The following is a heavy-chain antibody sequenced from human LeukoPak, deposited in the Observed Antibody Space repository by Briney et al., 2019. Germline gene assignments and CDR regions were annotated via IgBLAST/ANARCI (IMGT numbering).Heavy chain of an antibody. CDR2: IYYSGRT. J-gene: IGHJ6*03. CDR3: ARDVKRRYCSGGSCYFYYYMDV. V-gene: IGHV4-59*11. D-gene: IGHD2-15*01. Sequence: PSETLCLTCTVSGGSISSHYWSWIRQPPGKGLEWFAYIYYSGRTNYNPSLKSRVTISVDTSKNQFSLRLSSVTAADTAVYYCARDVKRRYCSGGSCYFYYYMDVWGKGTTVTVSS. CDR1: GGSISSHY.